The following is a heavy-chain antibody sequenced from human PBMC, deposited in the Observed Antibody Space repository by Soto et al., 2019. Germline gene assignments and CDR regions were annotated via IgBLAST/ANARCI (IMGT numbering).Heavy chain of an antibody. D-gene: IGHD3-22*01. CDR1: GFTFSSYG. J-gene: IGHJ4*02. CDR3: AKDSPMRVVVNNFDY. CDR2: ISYDGSNK. Sequence: PGGSLRLSCAASGFTFSSYGMHWVRQAPGKGLEWVAVISYDGSNKYYADSVKGRFTISRDNSKNTLYLQMNSLRAEDTAVYYCAKDSPMRVVVNNFDYWGQGTLVTVSS. V-gene: IGHV3-30*18.